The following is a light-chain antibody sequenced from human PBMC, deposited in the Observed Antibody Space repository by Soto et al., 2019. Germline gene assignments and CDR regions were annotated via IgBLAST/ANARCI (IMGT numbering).Light chain of an antibody. Sequence: EIVMTQSPDTLSVSPGEIATLSCRASQNVGRNVAWYQQRTGQAPRRLIHGTSTRAADIPARFSGSVSGTEVTLTINSLQPEDFVIYYCQQYNTWPPMSTFCQGNKLE. CDR2: GTS. J-gene: IGKJ2*01. CDR3: QQYNTWPPMST. V-gene: IGKV3-15*01. CDR1: QNVGRN.